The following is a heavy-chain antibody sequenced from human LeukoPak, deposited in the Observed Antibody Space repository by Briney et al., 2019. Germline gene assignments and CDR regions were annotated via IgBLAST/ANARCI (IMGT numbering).Heavy chain of an antibody. CDR2: IYYSGST. J-gene: IGHJ4*02. CDR3: ARVGSGYDYEFDY. D-gene: IGHD5-12*01. V-gene: IGHV4-39*07. CDR1: GGSISSSSYY. Sequence: PSETLSLTCTVSGGSISSSSYYWGWIRQPPGKGLEWIGSIYYSGSTYYNPSLKSRVTISVDTSKNQFSLKLSSVTAADTAVYYCARVGSGYDYEFDYWGQGTLVTVSS.